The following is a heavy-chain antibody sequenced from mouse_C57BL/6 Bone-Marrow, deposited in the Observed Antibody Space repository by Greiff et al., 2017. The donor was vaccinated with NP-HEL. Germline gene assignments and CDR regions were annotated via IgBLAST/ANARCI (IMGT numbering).Heavy chain of an antibody. CDR1: GFTFSDYG. V-gene: IGHV5-17*01. CDR2: ISSGSSTI. J-gene: IGHJ1*03. CDR3: ARRTDYYGSSYPWYFDV. Sequence: EVQGVESGGGLVKPGGSLKLSCAASGFTFSDYGMHWVRQAPEKGLEWVAYISSGSSTIYYADTVKGRFTISRDNAKNTLFMQMTSLRSEDTAMYYCARRTDYYGSSYPWYFDVWGTGTTVTVSS. D-gene: IGHD1-1*01.